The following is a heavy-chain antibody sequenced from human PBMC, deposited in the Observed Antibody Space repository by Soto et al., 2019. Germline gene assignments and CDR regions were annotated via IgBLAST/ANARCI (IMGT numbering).Heavy chain of an antibody. CDR1: GFPLSTYG. J-gene: IGHJ6*02. CDR2: ITGTGGDT. CDR3: ARIRGYWYGLDV. V-gene: IGHV3-23*01. Sequence: EVQLLESEGGLVQPGGSLRLSCAASGFPLSTYGMSWVRQAPGKGLEWVSSITGTGGDTYYADSVKGRFTSSRDNSNNMLYLQMNSLRVEDTAVYYCARIRGYWYGLDVWGQGTTITVSS.